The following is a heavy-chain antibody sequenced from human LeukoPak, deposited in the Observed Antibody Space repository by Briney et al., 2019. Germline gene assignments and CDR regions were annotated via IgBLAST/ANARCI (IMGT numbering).Heavy chain of an antibody. Sequence: GGSLRLSCAASGFTFSSYWMSWVRQAPGKGLEWVANIKQDGSEKYYVDSVKGRFTISRDNAKNSLYLRMNSLRAEDTAVYYCAREQLAYYYYGMDVWGQGTTVTVSS. CDR2: IKQDGSEK. CDR1: GFTFSSYW. V-gene: IGHV3-7*01. J-gene: IGHJ6*02. CDR3: AREQLAYYYYGMDV. D-gene: IGHD6-13*01.